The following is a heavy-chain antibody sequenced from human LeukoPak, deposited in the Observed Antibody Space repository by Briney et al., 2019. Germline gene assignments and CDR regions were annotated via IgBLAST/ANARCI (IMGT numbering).Heavy chain of an antibody. CDR2: ISWNSVSI. J-gene: IGHJ4*02. V-gene: IGHV3-9*01. CDR3: AKDIGSTSWYLGN. CDR1: GSTFDDYA. Sequence: GGSLRLSCAASGSTFDDYAMHWVRQAPGKGLEWVSGISWNSVSIAYADSVKGRFTISRDNAKNSLYLEMNSLRTDDTALYYCAKDIGSTSWYLGNWGQGTLVTVSS. D-gene: IGHD2-2*01.